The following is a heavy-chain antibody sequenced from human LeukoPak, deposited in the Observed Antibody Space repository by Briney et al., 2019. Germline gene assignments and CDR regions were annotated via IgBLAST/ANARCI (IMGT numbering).Heavy chain of an antibody. D-gene: IGHD6-19*01. CDR2: ISYDGGNT. V-gene: IGHV3-30*07. CDR3: VRDRWDSGFYGGD. J-gene: IGHJ4*02. CDR1: GFTFSSYA. Sequence: GGSLRLSCAASGFTFSSYAMHWVRQAPGKGLEWVAVISYDGGNTYYADSVKGRFTISRDNAKNTMHLQMNNLKAEDTALYYCVRDRWDSGFYGGDWGQGTLVTVSS.